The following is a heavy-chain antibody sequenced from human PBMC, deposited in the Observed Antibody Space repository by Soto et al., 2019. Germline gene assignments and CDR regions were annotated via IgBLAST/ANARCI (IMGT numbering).Heavy chain of an antibody. CDR3: ASGFGISGDALDI. CDR1: GFTVSSSY. J-gene: IGHJ3*02. D-gene: IGHD3-16*01. V-gene: IGHV3-66*01. CDR2: IYSGGIS. Sequence: EVQVMESGGGLVQPGGSLRLSCAASGFTVSSSYMTWVRQTPGKGLEWVSVIYSGGISYNADSVKGRFSISRDNSKNMVYLQMHSLRVDDTAVYYCASGFGISGDALDIWGQGTMISVSS.